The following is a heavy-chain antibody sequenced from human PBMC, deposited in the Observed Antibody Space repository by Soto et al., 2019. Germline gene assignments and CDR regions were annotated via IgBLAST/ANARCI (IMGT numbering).Heavy chain of an antibody. CDR1: GGSISSSSNF. Sequence: PSETLSLTCTVSGGSISSSSNFWGWIRQPPGKCPEWIASISYSGSTYYNPSLKSRITISVDSSKNQFSLKLSSVTAADTAVYYCARTPDHWGQGTLVTVSS. J-gene: IGHJ4*02. CDR2: ISYSGST. D-gene: IGHD2-15*01. V-gene: IGHV4-39*07. CDR3: ARTPDH.